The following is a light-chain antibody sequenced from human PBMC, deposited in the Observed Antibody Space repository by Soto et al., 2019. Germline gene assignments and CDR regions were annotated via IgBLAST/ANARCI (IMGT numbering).Light chain of an antibody. CDR2: GAS. CDR1: QSVSSY. Sequence: EIVLTHSPATLSSSPGERATLSCRASQSVSSYLAWYQQKPGKAPRLLIYGASTRATGIPARFSGSGSGTDFTLTISSLQPEDFAIYYCQQDNSWPETFGQGTKVDIK. J-gene: IGKJ1*01. V-gene: IGKV3D-15*01. CDR3: QQDNSWPET.